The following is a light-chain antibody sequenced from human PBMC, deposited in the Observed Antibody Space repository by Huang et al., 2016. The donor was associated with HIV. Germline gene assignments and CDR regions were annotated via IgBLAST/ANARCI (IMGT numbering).Light chain of an antibody. Sequence: DIQMTQSPSTLSASVGDRVTITFRASQSITDSLAWYQQKPGAAPKVLIYQASTLQTGVPSRFSGSGFGTEFTLSISSLQPDDFATYYCQQYSSYSPRTFGGGTKVENK. CDR1: QSITDS. J-gene: IGKJ4*01. CDR3: QQYSSYSPRT. CDR2: QAS. V-gene: IGKV1-5*03.